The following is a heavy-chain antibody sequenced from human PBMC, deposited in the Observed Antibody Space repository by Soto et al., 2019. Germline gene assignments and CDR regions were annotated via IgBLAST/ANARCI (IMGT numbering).Heavy chain of an antibody. D-gene: IGHD1-1*01. CDR3: ARSTPGTTPTFYAMDV. V-gene: IGHV3-23*05. CDR1: GFTFNNYA. CDR2: ITNMDSRT. Sequence: PGRSLRLSCAASGFTFNNYAMSWVRQAQGKGLEWVSTITNMDSRTYYLGSVQGRFTISRDNSERTLYLQLNSLRAEDTAIYYCARSTPGTTPTFYAMDVWGQGPSVTVS. J-gene: IGHJ6*02.